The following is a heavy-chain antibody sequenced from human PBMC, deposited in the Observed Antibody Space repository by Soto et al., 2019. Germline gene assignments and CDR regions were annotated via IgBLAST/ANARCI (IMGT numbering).Heavy chain of an antibody. CDR2: FDPEDGET. CDR3: ATSPFGLYFSRFGFDY. CDR1: GYTLTELS. D-gene: IGHD2-8*01. V-gene: IGHV1-24*01. Sequence: ASVKVSCKVSGYTLTELSMHWVRQAPGKGLEWMGGFDPEDGETIYAQKFQGRVTMTEDTSTDTAYMELSSLRSEDTAVYYCATSPFGLYFSRFGFDYWGQGTLVTVSS. J-gene: IGHJ4*02.